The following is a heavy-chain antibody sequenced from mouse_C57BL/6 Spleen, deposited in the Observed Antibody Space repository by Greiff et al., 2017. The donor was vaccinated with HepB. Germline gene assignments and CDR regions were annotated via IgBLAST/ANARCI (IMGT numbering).Heavy chain of an antibody. CDR2: INPSTGGT. D-gene: IGHD3-1*01. CDR1: GYSFTGYY. Sequence: VQLQQSGPELVKPGASVKISCKASGYSFTGYYMNWVKQSPEKSLEWIGEINPSTGGTTYNQKFKAKATLTVDKSSSTAYMQLKSLTSEDSAVYYCARHRGYFDVWGTGTTVTVSS. J-gene: IGHJ1*03. V-gene: IGHV1-42*01. CDR3: ARHRGYFDV.